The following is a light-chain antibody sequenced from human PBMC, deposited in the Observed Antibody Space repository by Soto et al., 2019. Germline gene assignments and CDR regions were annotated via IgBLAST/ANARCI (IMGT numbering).Light chain of an antibody. Sequence: DIVMTQSPDSLSVSLGERATINCKSSQSVSYSSNNKHYLAWYQQKAGPPPKLLIYSASNRESGVPDRFSGSGSGRDFTLTISRLQAEDVAVYYCQQCLRVPSTFGGGTKVELK. V-gene: IGKV4-1*01. CDR1: QSVSYSSNNKHY. J-gene: IGKJ4*01. CDR2: SAS. CDR3: QQCLRVPST.